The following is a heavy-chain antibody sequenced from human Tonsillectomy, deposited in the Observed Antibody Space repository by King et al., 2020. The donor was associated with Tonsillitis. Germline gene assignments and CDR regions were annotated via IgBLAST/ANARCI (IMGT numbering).Heavy chain of an antibody. CDR2: INQDGSEK. CDR1: GFTFSSYW. V-gene: IGHV3-7*04. J-gene: IGHJ4*02. CDR3: GKDPNWESGY. Sequence: VQLVESGGGLVQPGGSLRLSCAASGFTFSSYWMSWVRQAPGKGLEWVANINQDGSEKYYVDSEKGRLTISRDNTKNSLYLQLNSLRAEDTAVYYCGKDPNWESGYWGQGTLVTVSS. D-gene: IGHD1-26*01.